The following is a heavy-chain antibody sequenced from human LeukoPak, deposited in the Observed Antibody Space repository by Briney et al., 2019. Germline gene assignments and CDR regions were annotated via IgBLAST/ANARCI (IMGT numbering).Heavy chain of an antibody. V-gene: IGHV4-39*01. CDR3: ARPREAYSSSFGYYYYMDV. CDR1: GGSISSSSYY. D-gene: IGHD6-6*01. Sequence: SETLSLTCTVSGGSISSSSYYWGWIRQPPGKGLEWIGSLYYSGSTYYNPSLKSRVTISVDTSKNQFSLKLSSVTAADTAVYYCARPREAYSSSFGYYYYMDVWGKGTTDTVSS. CDR2: LYYSGST. J-gene: IGHJ6*03.